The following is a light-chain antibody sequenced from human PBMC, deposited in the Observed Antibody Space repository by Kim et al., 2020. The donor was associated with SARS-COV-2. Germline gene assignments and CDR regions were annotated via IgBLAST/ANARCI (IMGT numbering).Light chain of an antibody. CDR2: EAS. CDR3: QQTDSFPLT. CDR1: QDISSW. V-gene: IGKV1D-12*01. Sequence: ASVGDRVTMTCRASQDISSWLDWYQQKPGKAPKVLIYEASNLQIGVPSRFSGSGSGTDFTLTINNLQPEDFATYYCQQTDSFPLTFGGGTKVDIK. J-gene: IGKJ4*02.